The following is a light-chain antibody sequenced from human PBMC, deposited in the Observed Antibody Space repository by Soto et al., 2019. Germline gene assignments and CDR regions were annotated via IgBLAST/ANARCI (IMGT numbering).Light chain of an antibody. CDR1: SSDVGGYNY. Sequence: QSALTQPASVSASPGQSITISCTGTSSDVGGYNYVSWYQQHPDKAPKLMIYEVRNRPSGVSNRFSGSKSGNTASLTISGLQAEAEADYYCSSFRYNSTGVFGTGTKVTVL. J-gene: IGLJ1*01. CDR3: SSFRYNSTGV. CDR2: EVR. V-gene: IGLV2-14*01.